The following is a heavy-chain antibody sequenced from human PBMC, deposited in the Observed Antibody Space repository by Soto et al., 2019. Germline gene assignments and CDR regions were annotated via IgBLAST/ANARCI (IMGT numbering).Heavy chain of an antibody. CDR3: ARDLDTGYCSSTSCHAGMDV. J-gene: IGHJ6*04. V-gene: IGHV4-59*01. CDR1: GGSISSYY. D-gene: IGHD2-2*01. CDR2: IYYSGST. Sequence: SETLSLTCTVSGGSISSYYWSWIRQPPGKGLEWIGYIYYSGSTNYNHSLKSRVTISVDTSKNQFSLKLSSVTAADTAVYYCARDLDTGYCSSTSCHAGMDVWGKGTTVTVSS.